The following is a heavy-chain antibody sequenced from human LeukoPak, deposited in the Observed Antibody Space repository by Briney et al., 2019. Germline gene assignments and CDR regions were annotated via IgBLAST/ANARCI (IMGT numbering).Heavy chain of an antibody. Sequence: GESLKISCQGSGYSFINYWIGWVRQMPGKGLEWMGIINPGDSDTRYSPSFQGQVTISADKSIHTAYLQWNSLKASDTAMYYCARHGIAHSSGYGMDVWGQGTTVTVSS. D-gene: IGHD6-25*01. CDR2: INPGDSDT. J-gene: IGHJ6*02. V-gene: IGHV5-51*01. CDR1: GYSFINYW. CDR3: ARHGIAHSSGYGMDV.